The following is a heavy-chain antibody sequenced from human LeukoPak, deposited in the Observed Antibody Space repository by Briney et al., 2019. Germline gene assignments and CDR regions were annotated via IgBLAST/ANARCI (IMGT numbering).Heavy chain of an antibody. CDR3: AKDLEHSSGWYVPSPFDY. D-gene: IGHD6-19*01. Sequence: GASLRLSCAASGFTFSSYAMSWVRQAPGKGLEWVSAISGSGGSTYYADSVKGRFTISRENSKNTLYLKMNSLRAEDTAVYYCAKDLEHSSGWYVPSPFDYWGQGTLVTVSS. J-gene: IGHJ4*02. CDR2: ISGSGGST. V-gene: IGHV3-23*01. CDR1: GFTFSSYA.